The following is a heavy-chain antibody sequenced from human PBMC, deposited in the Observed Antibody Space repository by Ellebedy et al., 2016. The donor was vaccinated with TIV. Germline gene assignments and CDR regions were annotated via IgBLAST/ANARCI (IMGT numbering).Heavy chain of an antibody. CDR1: GFTFSSYA. Sequence: GESLKISCAASGFTFSSYAMRWVRQTPEKGLEWVSAISGSGDNSHYADSGKGRFTISRDNSKNTVYLQMSSLRAEDTAVYYCAKDGFRDDCRSGSCYPLSVWGQGTLVTVSS. J-gene: IGHJ3*01. V-gene: IGHV3-23*01. CDR3: AKDGFRDDCRSGSCYPLSV. CDR2: ISGSGDNS. D-gene: IGHD2-15*01.